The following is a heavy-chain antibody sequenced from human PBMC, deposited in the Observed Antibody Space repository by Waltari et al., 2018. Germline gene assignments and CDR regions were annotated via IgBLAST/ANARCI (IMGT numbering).Heavy chain of an antibody. Sequence: QVQLQESGPGLVKPSETLSLTCAVSGYSISSGYYWGWIRQPPGKGLEWIGSIYHSGSTYYNPSLKSRVTISVDTSKNQFSLKLSSVTAADTAVYYCARILGDRAEGDYWGQGTLVTVSS. CDR1: GYSISSGYY. V-gene: IGHV4-38-2*01. CDR3: ARILGDRAEGDY. J-gene: IGHJ4*02. CDR2: IYHSGST. D-gene: IGHD3-16*01.